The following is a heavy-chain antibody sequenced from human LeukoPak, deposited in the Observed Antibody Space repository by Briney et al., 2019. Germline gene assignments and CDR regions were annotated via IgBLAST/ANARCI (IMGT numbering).Heavy chain of an antibody. J-gene: IGHJ4*02. Sequence: TGGSLRLSCAASGFTFSSYWMHWVRQAPGKGLVWVSRINSDGSSTSYADSVKGRFTISRDNAKKSLYLQMNSLRAEDTAVYYCATGKHYYDSSGYYFYYFDYWGQGTLVTVSS. V-gene: IGHV3-74*01. CDR3: ATGKHYYDSSGYYFYYFDY. D-gene: IGHD3-22*01. CDR2: INSDGSST. CDR1: GFTFSSYW.